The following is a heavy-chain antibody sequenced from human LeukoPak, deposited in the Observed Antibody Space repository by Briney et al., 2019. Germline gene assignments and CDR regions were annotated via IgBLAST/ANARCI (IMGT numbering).Heavy chain of an antibody. CDR3: ARGGYCSGGSCYNWFDP. D-gene: IGHD2-15*01. Sequence: SETLSLTCTVSGGSISSYYWSWIRQPPGKGLEWIGYIYYSGSTNYNPSLKSRVTISVDTSKNQFSLKLSSVTAADTAVYYCARGGYCSGGSCYNWFDPGGQGTLVTVSS. CDR2: IYYSGST. J-gene: IGHJ5*02. CDR1: GGSISSYY. V-gene: IGHV4-59*01.